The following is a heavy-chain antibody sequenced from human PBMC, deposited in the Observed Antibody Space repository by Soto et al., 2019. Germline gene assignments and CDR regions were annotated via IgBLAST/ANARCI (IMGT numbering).Heavy chain of an antibody. CDR2: IHHSGST. J-gene: IGHJ5*02. D-gene: IGHD3-22*01. V-gene: IGHV4-4*02. CDR1: GDSISSMNW. CDR3: ARGFYDTGGYSSPFDI. Sequence: SETLSLTCAVSGDSISSMNWWSWVRQPPGKGLEWIGEIHHSGSTNYNPSLKSRVTISVEKSKNQFSLKLSSVTAADTAVYYCARGFYDTGGYSSPFDIWGQGILVTVSS.